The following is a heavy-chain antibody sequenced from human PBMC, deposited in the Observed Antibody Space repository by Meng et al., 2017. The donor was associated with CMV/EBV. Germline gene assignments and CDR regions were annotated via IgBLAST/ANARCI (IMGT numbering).Heavy chain of an antibody. D-gene: IGHD1-26*01. J-gene: IGHJ4*02. CDR3: ASLIAGGGGRGN. CDR1: GGVVSRASYH. CDR2: TWFGRGT. V-gene: IGHV4-61*01. Sequence: CIVSGGVVSRASYHWNSIRQPPGKGLEWIGQTWFGRGTNYNPSHKSRLTISLDTSKNQFTLQLSSVTAADTAIYYCASLIAGGGGRGNWGQGTLVTVSS.